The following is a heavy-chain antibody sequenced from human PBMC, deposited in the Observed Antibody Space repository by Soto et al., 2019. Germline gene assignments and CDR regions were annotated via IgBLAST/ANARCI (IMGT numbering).Heavy chain of an antibody. CDR1: GFTFSSYG. CDR3: AKGSLYDGDAFDI. Sequence: PGGSLRLSCAASGFTFSSYGTHWVRQAPGKGLEWVAVISYDGSNKYYADSVEGRFTISRDNSKNTLYLQMNSLRAEDTAVYYCAKGSLYDGDAFDIWGQGTMVTVSS. D-gene: IGHD3-22*01. V-gene: IGHV3-30*18. CDR2: ISYDGSNK. J-gene: IGHJ3*02.